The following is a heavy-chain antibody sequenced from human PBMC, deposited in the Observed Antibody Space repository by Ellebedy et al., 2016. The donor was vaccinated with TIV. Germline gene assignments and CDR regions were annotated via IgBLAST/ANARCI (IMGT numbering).Heavy chain of an antibody. D-gene: IGHD3-22*01. V-gene: IGHV1-46*01. CDR2: INPSGGST. J-gene: IGHJ4*02. Sequence: ASVKVSXKASGYTFTSYYMHWVRQAPGQGLEWMGIINPSGGSTSYAQKFQGRVTMTRDTSTSTVYMELSSLRSEDTAVYYCARATYYYDSSGYYPDYWGQGTLVTVSS. CDR3: ARATYYYDSSGYYPDY. CDR1: GYTFTSYY.